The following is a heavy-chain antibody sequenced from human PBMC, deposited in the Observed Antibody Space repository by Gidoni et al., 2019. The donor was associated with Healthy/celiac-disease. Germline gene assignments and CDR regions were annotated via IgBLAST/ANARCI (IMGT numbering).Heavy chain of an antibody. Sequence: VQLFESGGGLVQPGGSLRLSTAASGFTFSSYAMSWVRQAPGKGLEWVSAISGSGGSTYYADSVKGRFTISRDNSKNTLYLQMNSLRAEDTAVYYCANSAEWELLQQDIWGQGTMVTVSS. V-gene: IGHV3-23*01. CDR1: GFTFSSYA. CDR3: ANSAEWELLQQDI. J-gene: IGHJ3*02. D-gene: IGHD1-26*01. CDR2: ISGSGGST.